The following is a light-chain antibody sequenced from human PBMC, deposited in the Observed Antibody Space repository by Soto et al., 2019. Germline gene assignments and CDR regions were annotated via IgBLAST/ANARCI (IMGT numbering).Light chain of an antibody. V-gene: IGKV4-1*01. Sequence: DIVMTQSPDSLTVSLDERATINCKSSQSILYSSNNLNYLAWYQQKPGQPPKLLIYWASTRQLGVPDRFSGSGSGADFTLTISSLQAEDVAVYYCQQYYSTPPAFGQGTKVEIK. CDR3: QQYYSTPPA. CDR1: QSILYSSNNLNY. J-gene: IGKJ1*01. CDR2: WAS.